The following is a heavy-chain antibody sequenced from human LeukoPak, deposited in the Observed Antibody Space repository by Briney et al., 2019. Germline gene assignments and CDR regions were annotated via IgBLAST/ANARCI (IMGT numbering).Heavy chain of an antibody. CDR2: INPNSGGT. V-gene: IGHV1-2*06. Sequence: GASVKVSCKASGYTFTGYYMHWVRQAPGQGFEWMGRINPNSGGTNYAQKFQGRVTMTRNTSISTAYMELSSLRSEDTAVYYCARRPYSSSWYFNYYYYYMDVWGKGTTVTVSS. D-gene: IGHD6-13*01. CDR1: GYTFTGYY. J-gene: IGHJ6*03. CDR3: ARRPYSSSWYFNYYYYYMDV.